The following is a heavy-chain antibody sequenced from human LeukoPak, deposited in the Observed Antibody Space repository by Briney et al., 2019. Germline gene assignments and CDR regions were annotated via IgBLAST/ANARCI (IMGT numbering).Heavy chain of an antibody. V-gene: IGHV1-18*01. Sequence: GASVKVSCKASGYTFTSYGISWVRQAPGQGLEWMGWISAYNGNTNYAQKLQGRVTMTTDTSTSTAYMELRSLRSDDTAVYYCARDGIFKQQLVQPFDYWGQGTLVTVSS. J-gene: IGHJ4*02. D-gene: IGHD6-13*01. CDR1: GYTFTSYG. CDR2: ISAYNGNT. CDR3: ARDGIFKQQLVQPFDY.